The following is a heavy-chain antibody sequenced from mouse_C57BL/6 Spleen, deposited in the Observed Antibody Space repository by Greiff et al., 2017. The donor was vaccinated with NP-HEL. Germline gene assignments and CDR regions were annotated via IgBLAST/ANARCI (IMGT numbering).Heavy chain of an antibody. CDR3: ARRYEGYYEY. CDR2: IYPGGGYT. CDR1: GYTFTNYW. V-gene: IGHV1-63*01. Sequence: VKLVESGAELVRPGTSVKMSCKASGYTFTNYWIGWAKQRPGHGLEWIGDIYPGGGYTNYNEKFKGKATLTADKSSSTAYMQFSSLTSEDSAIYYCARRYEGYYEYWGQGTTLTVSS. J-gene: IGHJ2*01. D-gene: IGHD2-3*01.